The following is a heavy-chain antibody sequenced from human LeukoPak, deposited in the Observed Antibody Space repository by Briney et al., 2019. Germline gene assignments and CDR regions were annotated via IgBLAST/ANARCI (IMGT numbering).Heavy chain of an antibody. V-gene: IGHV3-7*03. CDR3: AKDYYDSSGYYDAFDI. Sequence: PGGSLRLSCAASGFTFSSYWMSWVRQAPGKGLEWVANIKQDGSEKYYVDSVKGRFTISRDNAKNSLYLQMNSLRAEDTAVYYCAKDYYDSSGYYDAFDIWGQGTMVTVSS. CDR1: GFTFSSYW. CDR2: IKQDGSEK. D-gene: IGHD3-22*01. J-gene: IGHJ3*02.